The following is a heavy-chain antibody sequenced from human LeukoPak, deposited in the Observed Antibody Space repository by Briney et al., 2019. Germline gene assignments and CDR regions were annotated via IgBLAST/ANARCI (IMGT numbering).Heavy chain of an antibody. CDR2: INAGNGNT. CDR1: GYTFTSYA. D-gene: IGHD5-18*01. V-gene: IGHV1-3*01. Sequence: GASVKVSCKASGYTFTSYAMHWVRQAPGQRLEWMGWINAGNGNTKYSQKFQGRVTITRDTSASTAYMELSSLRSEDTAVYYCARDVPERGYSYAYWGQGTLVTVSS. CDR3: ARDVPERGYSYAY. J-gene: IGHJ4*02.